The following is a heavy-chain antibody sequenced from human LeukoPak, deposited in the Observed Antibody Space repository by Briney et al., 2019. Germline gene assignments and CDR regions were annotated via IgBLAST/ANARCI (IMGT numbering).Heavy chain of an antibody. J-gene: IGHJ4*02. V-gene: IGHV3-15*01. CDR2: IKSKTDGGIK. Sequence: GGSLRLSCAASGLTLSNAWMTWVRQAPGKGLEWVARIKSKTDGGIKDYAAPVKGTFTISRDDSENTVYLQMNSLKLEDTAVYYCATGRSGYFDSWGQGTLVFVSS. CDR3: ATGRSGYFDS. CDR1: GLTLSNAW.